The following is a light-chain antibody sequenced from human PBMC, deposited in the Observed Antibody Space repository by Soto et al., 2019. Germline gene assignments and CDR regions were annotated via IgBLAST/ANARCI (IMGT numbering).Light chain of an antibody. CDR1: QSLLHSNGYDY. Sequence: DIVIPQSPLSLPVTPGAPASISCRSSQSLLHSNGYDYLDWYLQKPGQSPQLLFHLGSLRAHGVPDRRSVSASGTDFTLRISRVEAEDVGVYYCMQALQSPWTFGQGTKVEIK. J-gene: IGKJ1*01. CDR3: MQALQSPWT. V-gene: IGKV2-28*01. CDR2: LGS.